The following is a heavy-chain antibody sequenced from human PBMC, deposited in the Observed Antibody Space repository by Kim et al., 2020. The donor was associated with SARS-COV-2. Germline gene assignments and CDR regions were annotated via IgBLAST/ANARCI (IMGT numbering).Heavy chain of an antibody. V-gene: IGHV4-4*07. CDR3: ARVFEN. Sequence: TTGHTTYNPSHKSRLTIALDTSKNQFSRKLTSVTAANTAVYYCARVFENWGQGILVTVSS. CDR2: TTGHT. J-gene: IGHJ4*02.